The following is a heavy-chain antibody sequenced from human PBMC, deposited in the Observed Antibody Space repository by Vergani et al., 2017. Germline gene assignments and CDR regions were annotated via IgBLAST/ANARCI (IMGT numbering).Heavy chain of an antibody. CDR2: INHSGST. Sequence: QVQLQQWGAGLLKPSETLSLTCAVYGGSFSGYYWSWIRQPPGKGLEWIGEINHSGSTNYNPSLKSRVTISVDTSKNQFSLKLSSVTAADTAVSYCALREDSGTNVDYWGQGTLVTVSS. D-gene: IGHD1-26*01. J-gene: IGHJ4*02. CDR3: ALREDSGTNVDY. V-gene: IGHV4-34*01. CDR1: GGSFSGYY.